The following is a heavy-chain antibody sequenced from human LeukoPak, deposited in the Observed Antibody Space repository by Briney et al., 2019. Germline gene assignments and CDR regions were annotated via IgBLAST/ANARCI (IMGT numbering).Heavy chain of an antibody. CDR1: GYSFTSYW. Sequence: GESLKISCKGSGYSFTSYWIGWVRQMPGKGLEWMGIIYPGDSDTRYSPSFQGHVTISADRSISTAYLQWSSLKASDTAIYYCARRTSSRKYDYWGQGTLVTVSS. V-gene: IGHV5-51*01. J-gene: IGHJ4*02. CDR2: IYPGDSDT. D-gene: IGHD6-13*01. CDR3: ARRTSSRKYDY.